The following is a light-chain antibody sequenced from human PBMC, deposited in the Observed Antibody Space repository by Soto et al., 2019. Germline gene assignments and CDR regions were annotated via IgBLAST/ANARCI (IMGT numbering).Light chain of an antibody. J-gene: IGLJ2*01. CDR3: SSYTSSGPLVV. Sequence: QSALTQPPSVSGSPGQSVAISCTGTSSDVGTYNRVSWYQQPPGTAPKLMIYEVTNRPSGVPDRFSGSKSGNTASLTISGLQAEDEADYYCSSYTSSGPLVVFGGGTKLTVL. CDR1: SSDVGTYNR. V-gene: IGLV2-18*02. CDR2: EVT.